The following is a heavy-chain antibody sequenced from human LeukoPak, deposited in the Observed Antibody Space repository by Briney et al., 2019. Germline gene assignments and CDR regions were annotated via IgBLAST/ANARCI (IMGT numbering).Heavy chain of an antibody. Sequence: GASVKVSCKASGGTSSSYAISWVRQAPGQGLEWMGRIIPIFGTANYAQKFQGRVTITTDESTSTAYMELSSLRSEDTAVYYCATHSSGSNTYYYYYMDVWGKGTTVTVSS. CDR1: GGTSSSYA. V-gene: IGHV1-69*05. J-gene: IGHJ6*03. D-gene: IGHD6-19*01. CDR3: ATHSSGSNTYYYYYMDV. CDR2: IIPIFGTA.